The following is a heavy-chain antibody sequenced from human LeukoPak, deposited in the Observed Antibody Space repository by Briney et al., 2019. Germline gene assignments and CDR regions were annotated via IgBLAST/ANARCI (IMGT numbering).Heavy chain of an antibody. V-gene: IGHV7-4-1*02. CDR2: INTNTGNP. CDR3: ATLPYLEYSSSWYYGH. J-gene: IGHJ4*02. D-gene: IGHD6-13*01. Sequence: GASVKVSCKASGYTFTSYAMNWVRQAPGQGLEWMGWINTNTGNPTYAQGFTGRFVFSLDTSVSTAYLQISSLKAEDTAVYYCATLPYLEYSSSWYYGHWGQGTLVTVSS. CDR1: GYTFTSYA.